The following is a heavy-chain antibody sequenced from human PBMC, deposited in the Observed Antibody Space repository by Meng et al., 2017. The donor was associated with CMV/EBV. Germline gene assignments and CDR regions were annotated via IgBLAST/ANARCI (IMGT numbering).Heavy chain of an antibody. D-gene: IGHD2/OR15-2a*01. CDR2: ICYSGST. J-gene: IGHJ4*02. Sequence: QWHLPRPAPGLVKPSQTLSLTCTVSGGSISSGDYYWSWIRQPPGKGLEWIGYICYSGSTYYNPSLKSRVTISVDTSKNQFSLKLSSVTAADTAVYYCARTGEYPTFDYWGQGTLVTVSS. V-gene: IGHV4-30-4*08. CDR1: GGSISSGDYY. CDR3: ARTGEYPTFDY.